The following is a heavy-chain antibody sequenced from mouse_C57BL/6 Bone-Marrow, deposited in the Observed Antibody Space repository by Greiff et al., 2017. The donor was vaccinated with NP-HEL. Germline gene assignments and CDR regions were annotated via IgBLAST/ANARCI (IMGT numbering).Heavy chain of an antibody. CDR3: ASTVVARLTDAMDY. D-gene: IGHD1-1*01. CDR2: IWRGGST. J-gene: IGHJ4*01. CDR1: GFSLTSYG. Sequence: VKLKESGPGLVQPSQRLSITCTVSGFSLTSYGVHWVRQSPGKGLEWLGVIWRGGSTDYNAAFMSRLSITKDNSKSQVFFKMNSLQADDTAIYYCASTVVARLTDAMDYWGQGTSVTVSS. V-gene: IGHV2-5*01.